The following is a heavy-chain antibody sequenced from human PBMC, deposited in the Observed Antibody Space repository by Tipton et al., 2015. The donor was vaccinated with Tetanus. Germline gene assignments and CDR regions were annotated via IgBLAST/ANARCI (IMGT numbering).Heavy chain of an antibody. V-gene: IGHV3-33*01. D-gene: IGHD2-15*01. CDR3: AREADCSGGSCFSGDFDT. CDR2: SWYDGTDK. J-gene: IGHJ4*02. CDR1: GFTFNVYG. Sequence: SLRLSCAASGFTFNVYGMHWVRQAPGKGLEWLAVSWYDGTDKYYADSVKGRFTISRDNSKNTLYLQMNSLRAEDTALYYCAREADCSGGSCFSGDFDTWGQGTQVTVSS.